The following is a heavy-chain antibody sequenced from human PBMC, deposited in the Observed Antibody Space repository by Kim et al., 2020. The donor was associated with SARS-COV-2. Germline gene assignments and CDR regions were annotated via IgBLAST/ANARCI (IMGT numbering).Heavy chain of an antibody. Sequence: GGSLRLSCAASGFTFSSYGMHWVRRAPGKGLEWVAVIWYDGSNKYYADSVKGRFTISRDNSKNTLYLQMNSLRAEDTAVYYCAREGGSGYQSFYAFDIWGQGTMVTVSS. CDR1: GFTFSSYG. D-gene: IGHD3-22*01. V-gene: IGHV3-33*01. J-gene: IGHJ3*02. CDR3: AREGGSGYQSFYAFDI. CDR2: IWYDGSNK.